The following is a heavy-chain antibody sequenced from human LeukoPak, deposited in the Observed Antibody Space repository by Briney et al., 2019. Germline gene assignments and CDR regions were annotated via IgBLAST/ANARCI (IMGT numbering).Heavy chain of an antibody. J-gene: IGHJ4*02. D-gene: IGHD3-9*01. CDR1: GGSISSGGYS. V-gene: IGHV4-30-2*01. Sequence: SETLSLTCAVSGGSISSGGYSWSWIRQPPGKGLEWIGYIYHSGSTYYNPSLKSRVTISVDRSKNQFSLQLSSVTAADTAVYYCARGDDILTGRLDYWGQGTLVTVSS. CDR2: IYHSGST. CDR3: ARGDDILTGRLDY.